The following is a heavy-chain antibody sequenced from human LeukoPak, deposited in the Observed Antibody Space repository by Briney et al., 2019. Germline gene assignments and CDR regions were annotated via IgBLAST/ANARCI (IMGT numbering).Heavy chain of an antibody. CDR2: IKQDGSEK. J-gene: IGHJ4*02. D-gene: IGHD5-18*01. Sequence: PGGSLRLSCADSGFTFSSYWMSWVRQAPGKGLEWVANIKQDGSEKYYVDSVKGRFTISRDNAKNSLYLQMNSLRAEDTAVYYCARVGRDKIQLWSQFDYWGQGTLVTVSS. CDR3: ARVGRDKIQLWSQFDY. CDR1: GFTFSSYW. V-gene: IGHV3-7*01.